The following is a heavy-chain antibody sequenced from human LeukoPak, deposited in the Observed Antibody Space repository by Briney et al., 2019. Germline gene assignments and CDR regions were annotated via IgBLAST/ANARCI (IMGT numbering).Heavy chain of an antibody. V-gene: IGHV3-7*01. CDR2: IKQDGSEK. CDR1: GFTFSSYW. J-gene: IGHJ6*02. CDR3: ARVPFLEWLLFPKLYYGMDV. D-gene: IGHD3-3*01. Sequence: GGSLRLSCAASGFTFSSYWMSWVRQAPGKGLEWVANIKQDGSEKYYVDSVKGRFTISRDNAKNSLYQQMNSLRAEDTAVYYCARVPFLEWLLFPKLYYGMDVWGQGTTVTVSS.